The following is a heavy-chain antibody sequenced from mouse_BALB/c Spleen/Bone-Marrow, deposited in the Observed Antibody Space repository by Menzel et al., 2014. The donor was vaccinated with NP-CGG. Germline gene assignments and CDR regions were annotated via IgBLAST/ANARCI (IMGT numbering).Heavy chain of an antibody. J-gene: IGHJ2*01. CDR1: GYTFTDYT. Sequence: VQLQQSAALASPGASVKMSCKASGYTFTDYTIQWVKQRPGQGLKWIGYVNPRSGYANYNQKFKDKATLTADKSSSTAFMQLSSLTSEDSAVYYRARPKGFALDNWGQGTALTVSS. V-gene: IGHV1-4*01. CDR3: ARPKGFALDN. CDR2: VNPRSGYA.